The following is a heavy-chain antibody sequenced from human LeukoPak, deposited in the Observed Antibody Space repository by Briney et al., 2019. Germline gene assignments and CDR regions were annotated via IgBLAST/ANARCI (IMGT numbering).Heavy chain of an antibody. V-gene: IGHV1-46*01. CDR1: GYTFTGYY. D-gene: IGHD2-21*01. J-gene: IGHJ4*02. CDR3: ARLNCDDDCHNSIY. CDR2: INPSDGTT. Sequence: ASVKVSCKASGYTFTGYYMHWVRQAPGQGLEWMGVINPSDGTTRYVQNFQGRVTVTRDTSTNTVYMEVTSLTSDDTAVYYCARLNCDDDCHNSIYWGQGTLITVSS.